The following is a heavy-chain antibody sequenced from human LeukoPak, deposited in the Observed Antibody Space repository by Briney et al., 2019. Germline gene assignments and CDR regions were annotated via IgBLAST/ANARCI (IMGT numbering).Heavy chain of an antibody. CDR2: ISSSSSYI. D-gene: IGHD5-12*01. CDR1: GFTFSSHS. Sequence: PGGSLRLSCAASGFTFSSHSMNWVRQAPGKGLEWVSSISSSSSYIYYADSVKGRFNISRDNAKNSLYLQMNSLRAEDTAVYYRARDGYSGYDSNYYYYMDVWGRGTTVTVSS. V-gene: IGHV3-21*01. CDR3: ARDGYSGYDSNYYYYMDV. J-gene: IGHJ6*03.